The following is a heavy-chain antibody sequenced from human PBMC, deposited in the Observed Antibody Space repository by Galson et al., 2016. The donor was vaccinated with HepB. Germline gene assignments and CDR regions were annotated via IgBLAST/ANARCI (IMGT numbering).Heavy chain of an antibody. J-gene: IGHJ6*02. CDR2: TYYRSKWYI. CDR1: GDSVSSDSAT. D-gene: IGHD3-22*01. V-gene: IGHV6-1*01. Sequence: CAISGDSVSSDSATWNWIRQSPSRGLEWLGRTYYRSKWYIDYAASVKSRITINPDTSKNQFSLQLKYVTPEDTAVYYCASSPFIGYDISGQRTGGMDVWGQGTTVTVSS. CDR3: ASSPFIGYDISGQRTGGMDV.